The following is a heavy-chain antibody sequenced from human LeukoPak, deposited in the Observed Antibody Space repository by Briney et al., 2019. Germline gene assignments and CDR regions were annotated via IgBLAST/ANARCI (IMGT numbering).Heavy chain of an antibody. D-gene: IGHD3-22*01. J-gene: IGHJ4*02. CDR3: AKLYYYDSSGYSGVDY. CDR1: GFTFSSYG. CDR2: ISYDGSNK. Sequence: GGSLRLSCAASGFTFSSYGMHWVRQAPGKGLEWVAVISYDGSNKYYADSVKGRFTISRDNSKNTLYLQMNSLRAEDTAVYYCAKLYYYDSSGYSGVDYWGQGTLVTVSS. V-gene: IGHV3-30*18.